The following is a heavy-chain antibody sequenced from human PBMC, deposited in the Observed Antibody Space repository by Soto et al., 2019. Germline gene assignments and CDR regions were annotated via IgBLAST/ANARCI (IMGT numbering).Heavy chain of an antibody. CDR1: GGSISSSNW. V-gene: IGHV4-4*02. Sequence: SETLSLTCAVSGGSISSSNWWSWVRQPPGKGLEWIGEIYRSGSTNYNPSLKSRVTISVDKSKNQFSLKLSSVTAADTAVYYCARLWFGELLSPDAFGIWGQGTMVTVSS. CDR3: ARLWFGELLSPDAFGI. CDR2: IYRSGST. D-gene: IGHD3-10*01. J-gene: IGHJ3*02.